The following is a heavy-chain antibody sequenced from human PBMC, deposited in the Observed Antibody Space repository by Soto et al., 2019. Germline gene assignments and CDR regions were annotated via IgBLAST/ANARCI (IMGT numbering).Heavy chain of an antibody. J-gene: IGHJ4*02. Sequence: QVQLVESGGGVVQPGRSLRLSCAASGFTFSGFAMHWVRQAPGKGLEWVAVISYDGSNKYYADSVKGRFTISRDNSKNXXSVQMNSLSAEDTAVYYCARFKGCSGGSCYSHFDYWGQGTLVTVSS. V-gene: IGHV3-30*14. CDR1: GFTFSGFA. D-gene: IGHD2-15*01. CDR3: ARFKGCSGGSCYSHFDY. CDR2: ISYDGSNK.